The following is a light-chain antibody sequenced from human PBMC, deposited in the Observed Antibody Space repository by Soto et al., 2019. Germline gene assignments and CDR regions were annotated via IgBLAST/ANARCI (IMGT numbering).Light chain of an antibody. CDR3: QQYNTPPRT. J-gene: IGKJ1*01. Sequence: EVVLTQSPGTLSLSPGERATLSCRASQTININYLAWYQQKPGQAPRLLMSGASNRATGIPDRFSGSGSGTDFTLTINRLEPEDFAMYFCQQYNTPPRTFGQGTKVEVK. CDR2: GAS. V-gene: IGKV3-20*01. CDR1: QTININY.